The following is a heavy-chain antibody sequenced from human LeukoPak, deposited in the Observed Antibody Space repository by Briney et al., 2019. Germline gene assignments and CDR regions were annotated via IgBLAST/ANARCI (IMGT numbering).Heavy chain of an antibody. V-gene: IGHV3-30*02. CDR2: IRFDGSNK. CDR3: ARDPYDSSGYSNY. CDR1: GFTFSSYG. D-gene: IGHD3-22*01. J-gene: IGHJ4*02. Sequence: GGSLRLSCAASGFTFSSYGMHWVRQAPGKGLEWVAFIRFDGSNKDCADSVKGRFTISRDNSKNTLYLQMNSLRAEDTAVYYCARDPYDSSGYSNYWGQGTLVTVSS.